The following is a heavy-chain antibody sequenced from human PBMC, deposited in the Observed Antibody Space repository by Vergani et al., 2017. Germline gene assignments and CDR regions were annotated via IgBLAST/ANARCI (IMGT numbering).Heavy chain of an antibody. V-gene: IGHV1-3*01. CDR3: ARESVGWDCSSTSCYVYYYYGMDV. CDR1: GYTFTSYA. CDR2: INAGNGNT. Sequence: QVQLVQSGAEVKKPGASVKVSCKASGYTFTSYAMHWVRQAPGQRLEWMGWINAGNGNTKYSQTFQGRVTITRDTSASTAYMELSSLRSEDTAVYYCARESVGWDCSSTSCYVYYYYGMDVWGQGTTVTVSS. D-gene: IGHD2-2*01. J-gene: IGHJ6*02.